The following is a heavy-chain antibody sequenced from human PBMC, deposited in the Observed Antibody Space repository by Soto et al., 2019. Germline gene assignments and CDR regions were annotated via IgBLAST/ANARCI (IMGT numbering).Heavy chain of an antibody. Sequence: QVQLVQSGAEVKKPGSSVKVSCKASGGTFSSYTISWVRQAPGQGLEWMGRIIPILGIANYAQKFQGRVTITADKSTSTAYMELSSLRSEDTAVYYCAREHTMVRGVITYYYYMDVWGKGTTVTVSS. CDR3: AREHTMVRGVITYYYYMDV. D-gene: IGHD3-10*01. CDR2: IIPILGIA. CDR1: GGTFSSYT. V-gene: IGHV1-69*08. J-gene: IGHJ6*03.